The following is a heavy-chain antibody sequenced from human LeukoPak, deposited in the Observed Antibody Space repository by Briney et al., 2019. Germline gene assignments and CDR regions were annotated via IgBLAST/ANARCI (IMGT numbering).Heavy chain of an antibody. CDR2: ISNDGGGT. V-gene: IGHV3-23*01. CDR3: AKGSSGYFADL. Sequence: SGGSLRLSCAASGFIFNNYGLIWVRQAPGKGLEWVSAISNDGGGTQYADFVEGRFTISRDNSKNTLFLQMSSLRAEDTALYYCAKGSSGYFADLWGQGTLATVSS. CDR1: GFIFNNYG. J-gene: IGHJ5*02. D-gene: IGHD3-22*01.